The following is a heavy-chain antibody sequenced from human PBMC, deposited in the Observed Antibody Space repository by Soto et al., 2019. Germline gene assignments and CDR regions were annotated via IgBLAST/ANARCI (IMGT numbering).Heavy chain of an antibody. CDR1: GYTFSSYA. CDR3: ARGVDFLDY. D-gene: IGHD2-15*01. CDR2: IHAGNGNT. Sequence: GASVKVSCKASGYTFSSYAIHWVRQAPGQGLEWMGWIHAGNGNTKYSQSFQGRVTISRDTSATTAYMELNSLRSEDTAVYYCARGVDFLDYWGQGNLETVSS. J-gene: IGHJ4*02. V-gene: IGHV1-3*01.